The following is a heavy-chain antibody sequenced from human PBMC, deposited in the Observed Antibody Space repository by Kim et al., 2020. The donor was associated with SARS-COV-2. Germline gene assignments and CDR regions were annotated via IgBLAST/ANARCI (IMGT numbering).Heavy chain of an antibody. V-gene: IGHV3-30*18. CDR3: AKISYGGDDF. D-gene: IGHD3-16*01. CDR2: LSYNGRGK. Sequence: GGSLRLSCAASGFTLSNYGLHWVRQAPGKGLEWVSLLSYNGRGKFYVDSVKGRFTISRDSSKNTLYLQMNGLRAEDTAVYYCAKISYGGDDFWGQGTLAT. J-gene: IGHJ4*02. CDR1: GFTLSNYG.